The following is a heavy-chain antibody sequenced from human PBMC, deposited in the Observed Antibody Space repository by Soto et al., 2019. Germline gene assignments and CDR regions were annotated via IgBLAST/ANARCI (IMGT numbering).Heavy chain of an antibody. Sequence: EVQLVESGGCLVQRGGSLRLSCAASGFTFIIYSMNGVLQAPGKGREWVSYISTSSSLIYYADSVKGRFTISRDNAKKALFLQRTGLRAEDTAVYYGARASYSNSGRGYWSDGTLVPVSS. J-gene: IGHJ4*01. CDR1: GFTFIIYS. CDR2: ISTSSSLI. V-gene: IGHV3-48*01. CDR3: ARASYSNSGRGY. D-gene: IGHD4-4*01.